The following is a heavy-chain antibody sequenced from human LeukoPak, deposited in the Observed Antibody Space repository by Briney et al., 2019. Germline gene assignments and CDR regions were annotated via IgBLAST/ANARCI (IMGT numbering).Heavy chain of an antibody. CDR2: VNPNSGGT. D-gene: IGHD6-13*01. CDR3: AREGGGAAPGYWFDP. J-gene: IGHJ5*02. Sequence: ASVKVSCKASGYTFTDYYVHWVRQAPGQGLEWMGWVNPNSGGTYYAQKFQGRVTITRDTSIRTAYMELSGLRSDDTAVYYCAREGGGAAPGYWFDPWGQGTLVTVSS. CDR1: GYTFTDYY. V-gene: IGHV1-2*02.